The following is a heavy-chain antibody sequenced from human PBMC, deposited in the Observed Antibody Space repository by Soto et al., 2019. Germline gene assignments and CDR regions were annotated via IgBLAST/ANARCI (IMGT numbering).Heavy chain of an antibody. CDR2: IYACDSDP. V-gene: IGHV5-51*01. D-gene: IGHD1-26*01. CDR1: GYTVDKHW. Sequence: LAESLKISCKGSGYTVDKHWVAWVRQMPGKGLEWMRSIYACDSDPRYSPSLQGQVTMSACKSLRRLDLQXXVRQPPGKRLEWIGNIDYSGPAXXNXSLGTRVTFPVDTSKNQFSLTLYSVTAADTDVYYCARTTVRHLDFWGQGTLVTVSS. CDR3: GNIDYSGPAXXNXSLGTRVTFPVDTSKNQFSLTLYSVTAADTDVYYCARTTVRHLDF. J-gene: IGHJ4*02.